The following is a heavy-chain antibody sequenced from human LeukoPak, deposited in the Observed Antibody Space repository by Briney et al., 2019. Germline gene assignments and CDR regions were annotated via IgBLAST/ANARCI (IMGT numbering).Heavy chain of an antibody. V-gene: IGHV1-69*04. D-gene: IGHD6-19*01. Sequence: SVKVSCKASGGTFSSYATSWVRQAPGQGLEWMGRIIPILGIANYAQKFQGRVTITADKSTSTAYMELSSLRSEDTAVYYCAREGSSGWLIDYWGQGTLVTVSS. CDR1: GGTFSSYA. CDR2: IIPILGIA. CDR3: AREGSSGWLIDY. J-gene: IGHJ4*02.